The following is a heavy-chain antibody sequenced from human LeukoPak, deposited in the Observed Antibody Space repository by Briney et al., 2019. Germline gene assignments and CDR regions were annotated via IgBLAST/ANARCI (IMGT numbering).Heavy chain of an antibody. Sequence: SETLSLTCTVSGGSISSYYWSWIRQPPGKGLEWIGYIYYSGSTNYNPSLKSRVTISVDTSKNQFSLKLSSVTAADTAVYYCARSDAVRYFDYTGYYCYGMDVWGQGTTVTVSS. CDR3: ARSDAVRYFDYTGYYCYGMDV. CDR2: IYYSGST. D-gene: IGHD3-9*01. CDR1: GGSISSYY. J-gene: IGHJ6*02. V-gene: IGHV4-59*01.